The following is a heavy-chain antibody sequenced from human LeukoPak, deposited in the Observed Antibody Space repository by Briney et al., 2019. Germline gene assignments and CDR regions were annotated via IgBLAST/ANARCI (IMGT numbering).Heavy chain of an antibody. CDR1: GGSISGYY. CDR2: IYYSGSA. J-gene: IGHJ4*02. D-gene: IGHD4-17*01. V-gene: IGHV4-59*01. CDR3: ARDHATTGFYFDY. Sequence: SETLSLTCTVSGGSISGYYWNWIRQPPGKGLEWIGYIYYSGSANYNPSLKSRVTISVDTSKNQLSLELNSVTAADTAVYYCARDHATTGFYFDYWGQGTLVTVSS.